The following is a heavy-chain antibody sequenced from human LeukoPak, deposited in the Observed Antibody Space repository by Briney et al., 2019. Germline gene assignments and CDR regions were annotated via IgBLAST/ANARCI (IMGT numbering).Heavy chain of an antibody. J-gene: IGHJ4*02. CDR2: ISAYNGNT. V-gene: IGHV1-18*01. CDR3: ARDQAATNTQVRFCLD. D-gene: IGHD3-9*01. CDR1: GYTFTSYG. Sequence: ASVKVSCKASGYTFTSYGISWVRQAPREGLEWMGCISAYNGNTNFAQKLQGRVTMTSDTSTSTAYMDLRSLRSDDTAVYYCARDQAATNTQVRFCLDWGQGTLVTVSS.